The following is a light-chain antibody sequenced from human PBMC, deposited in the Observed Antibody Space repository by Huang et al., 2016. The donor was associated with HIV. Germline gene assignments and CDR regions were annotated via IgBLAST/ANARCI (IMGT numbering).Light chain of an antibody. CDR2: WAS. CDR3: QHYYSTPRT. V-gene: IGKV4-1*01. Sequence: DIVMSQSPDSLAVSLGERATINCKSSQSVLYSSNNKNYLAWYQKKPGQTPKLLIYWASTRESGVPDRFSGSGSGTDFTLTISSLQAEDVAVYYCQHYYSTPRTFGQGTKVEIK. CDR1: QSVLYSSNNKNY. J-gene: IGKJ1*01.